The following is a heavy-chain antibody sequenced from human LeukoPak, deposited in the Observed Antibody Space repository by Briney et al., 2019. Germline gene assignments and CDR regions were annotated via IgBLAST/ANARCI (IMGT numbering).Heavy chain of an antibody. J-gene: IGHJ4*02. CDR1: DGSISNYF. V-gene: IGHV4-59*01. CDR3: ARATTDYDSSGYYPDYFDY. D-gene: IGHD3-22*01. Sequence: SETLSLTCTVSDGSISNYFWSWIRQPPGKGLEWIAYVHYSEPTNYNPSLRSRVTISLDTSKNQFSLKLRSVTAADTAVYYCARATTDYDSSGYYPDYFDYWGQGTLVTVSS. CDR2: VHYSEPT.